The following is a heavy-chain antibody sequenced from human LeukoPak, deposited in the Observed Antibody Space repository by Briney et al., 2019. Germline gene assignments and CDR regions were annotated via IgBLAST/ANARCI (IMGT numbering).Heavy chain of an antibody. CDR1: GYTLTELS. D-gene: IGHD3-10*01. Sequence: ASVKVSCKVSGYTLTELSMHWVRQAPGKRLEWMGGFDPEDGETTYAQKFQGRVTMTEDTSTDTAYMELSSLRSEDTAVYYCASMVRGVILPFDYWGQGTLVTVSS. V-gene: IGHV1-24*01. CDR2: FDPEDGET. CDR3: ASMVRGVILPFDY. J-gene: IGHJ4*02.